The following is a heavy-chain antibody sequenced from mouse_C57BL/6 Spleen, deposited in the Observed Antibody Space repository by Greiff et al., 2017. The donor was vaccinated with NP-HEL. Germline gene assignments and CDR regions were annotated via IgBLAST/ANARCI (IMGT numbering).Heavy chain of an antibody. V-gene: IGHV5-9-1*02. CDR3: TREGVVTAWFAY. Sequence: EVQLVESGEGLVKPGGSLKLSCAASGFTFSSYAMSWVRQTPEKRLEWVAYISSGGDYIYYADTVKGRFTISRDNARNTLYLQMSSLKSEDTAMYYCTREGVVTAWFAYWGQGTLVTVSA. CDR1: GFTFSSYA. CDR2: ISSGGDYI. J-gene: IGHJ3*01. D-gene: IGHD2-2*01.